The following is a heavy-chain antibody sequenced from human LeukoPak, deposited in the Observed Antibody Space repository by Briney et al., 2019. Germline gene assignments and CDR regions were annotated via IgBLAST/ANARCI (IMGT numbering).Heavy chain of an antibody. CDR1: GYTFNDYY. CDR3: ARGGGTNFGVITD. Sequence: ASVKVSCKTSGYTFNDYYMHWVRQAPGQGLEWIGWINPKSGDTNYAQRFQGRVTMTRDTSTNTGYMDLSRLKSDDTPVYHCARGGGTNFGVITDWGQGALVTVSS. V-gene: IGHV1-2*02. J-gene: IGHJ4*02. CDR2: INPKSGDT. D-gene: IGHD3-3*01.